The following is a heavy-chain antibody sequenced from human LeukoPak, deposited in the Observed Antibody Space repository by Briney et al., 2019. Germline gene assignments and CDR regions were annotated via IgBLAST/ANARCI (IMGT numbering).Heavy chain of an antibody. D-gene: IGHD3-22*01. CDR2: INPNSGGT. V-gene: IGHV1-2*02. J-gene: IGHJ1*01. CDR3: ARGTTYYYDSSGSVGYFQH. CDR1: GYTFTGYY. Sequence: ASVNVSCKASGYTFTGYYMHWVRQAPGQGLEWMGWINPNSGGTNYEQKFQGRVTMTRETSISTAYMELRRLRSDDTAVYYCARGTTYYYDSSGSVGYFQHWGQGTLVTVSS.